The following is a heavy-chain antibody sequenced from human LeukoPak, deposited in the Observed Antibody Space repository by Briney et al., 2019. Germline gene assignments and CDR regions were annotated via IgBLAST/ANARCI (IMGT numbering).Heavy chain of an antibody. CDR3: ARDGSGSYYNDYLFDY. V-gene: IGHV1-2*02. D-gene: IGHD3-10*01. CDR1: GYTFTGYY. CDR2: INPNSGGT. Sequence: ASVKVSCKASGYTFTGYYMHWVRQAPGQGLEWTGWINPNSGGTNYAQKFQGRVTMTRDTSISTAYMELSRLRSDDTAVYYCARDGSGSYYNDYLFDYWGQGTLVTVSS. J-gene: IGHJ4*02.